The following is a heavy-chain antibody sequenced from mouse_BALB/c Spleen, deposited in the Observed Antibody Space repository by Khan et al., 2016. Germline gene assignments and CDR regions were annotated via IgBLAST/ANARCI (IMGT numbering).Heavy chain of an antibody. J-gene: IGHJ4*01. Sequence: QVQLKQSGAELVRPGVSVKISCKGSGYTFTDYAMHWVKQSHAKSLEWIGVISPYYGDTSYNQKFEGKATMTVDKSSSTAYMELARLTSEDSAIYNCAREGRNYDYAMDYWGQGTSVTVSS. D-gene: IGHD2-1*01. CDR3: AREGRNYDYAMDY. CDR2: ISPYYGDT. V-gene: IGHV1S137*01. CDR1: GYTFTDYA.